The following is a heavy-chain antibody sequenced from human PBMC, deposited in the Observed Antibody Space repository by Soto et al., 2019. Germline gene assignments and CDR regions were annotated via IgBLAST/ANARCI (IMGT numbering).Heavy chain of an antibody. V-gene: IGHV3-23*01. CDR1: GFTFSSYA. Sequence: GGSLRLSCAASGFTFSSYAMSWVRQAPGKGLEWVSAISGSGGSTYYADSVKGRFTISRDNSKNTLYLQMNSLRAEDTAVYYCAKDQDGDYAYGVFGYWGQGTLVTVSS. D-gene: IGHD4-17*01. CDR2: ISGSGGST. CDR3: AKDQDGDYAYGVFGY. J-gene: IGHJ4*02.